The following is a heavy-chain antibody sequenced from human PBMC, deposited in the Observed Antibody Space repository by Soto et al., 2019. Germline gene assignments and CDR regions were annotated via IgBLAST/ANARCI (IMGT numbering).Heavy chain of an antibody. CDR3: AARTYYYDSSGYPFDY. D-gene: IGHD3-22*01. CDR1: GFTFTSSA. V-gene: IGHV1-58*01. Sequence: SVKVSCKASGFTFTSSAVQWVRQARGQRLEWIGWIVVGSGNTNYAQKFQERVTITRDMSTSTAYMELSSLRSEDTAVYYCAARTYYYDSSGYPFDYWGQGTLVTVSA. J-gene: IGHJ4*02. CDR2: IVVGSGNT.